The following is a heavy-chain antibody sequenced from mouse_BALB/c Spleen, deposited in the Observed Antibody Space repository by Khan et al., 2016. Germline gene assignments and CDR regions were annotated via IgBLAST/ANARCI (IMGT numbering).Heavy chain of an antibody. CDR3: ARTGDYTYYAMDY. J-gene: IGHJ4*01. Sequence: QIQLVQSGPELKKPGETVKISCKASEYTFTNYGMNWVKQAPGKGLKWMGWINTNTGEPTYAEEFKGRFAFSLEASASTAYLQINNLKNEDSATSFCARTGDYTYYAMDYWGQGTSVTVSA. CDR2: INTNTGEP. V-gene: IGHV9-3*02. CDR1: EYTFTNYG. D-gene: IGHD2-13*01.